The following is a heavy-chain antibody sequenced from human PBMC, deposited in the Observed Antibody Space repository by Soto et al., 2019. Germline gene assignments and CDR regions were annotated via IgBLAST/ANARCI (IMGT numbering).Heavy chain of an antibody. CDR2: IYWNDDK. V-gene: IGHV2-5*01. J-gene: IGHJ5*02. D-gene: IGHD6-19*01. Sequence: SGPTLGTPHTLTLTCIFSGFSLITSGVGVGWIRQPPGKALEWLGFIYWNDDKRYSPSLKSRLTITKDTSKNQVVLTMTNMDPVDTATYYCAKSGSSGWYGWFDPWGQGTLVTVSS. CDR3: AKSGSSGWYGWFDP. CDR1: GFSLITSGVG.